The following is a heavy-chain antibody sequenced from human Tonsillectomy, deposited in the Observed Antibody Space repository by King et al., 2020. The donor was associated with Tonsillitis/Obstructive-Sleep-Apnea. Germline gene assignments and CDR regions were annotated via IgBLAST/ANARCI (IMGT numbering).Heavy chain of an antibody. Sequence: VQLVQSGAEVKKPGESLKISCKGSGYNFTTYWIGWVRQMPGKGLEWMGIIYPGDSDTRYSPSFQGQVTISADKSITTAYLQWISLKSSDTAMYYCARLGDGFWSGYYMSWFDPWGQGTLVTVSS. D-gene: IGHD3-3*01. V-gene: IGHV5-51*01. CDR3: ARLGDGFWSGYYMSWFDP. J-gene: IGHJ5*02. CDR2: IYPGDSDT. CDR1: GYNFTTYW.